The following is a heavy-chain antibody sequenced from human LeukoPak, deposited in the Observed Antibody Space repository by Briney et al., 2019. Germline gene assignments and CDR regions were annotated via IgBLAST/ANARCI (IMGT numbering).Heavy chain of an antibody. D-gene: IGHD3-3*01. CDR3: ARDRPSRFGMDV. J-gene: IGHJ6*02. Sequence: GGSLRLSCAASGFTFSGHYMNWIRQAPGKGLEWVSSISSGGSARYHADSVEGRFTISRDNTKNSLYLEMNSLRAEDTAVYYCARDRPSRFGMDVWGQGTTVTVSS. V-gene: IGHV3-11*01. CDR1: GFTFSGHY. CDR2: ISSGGSAR.